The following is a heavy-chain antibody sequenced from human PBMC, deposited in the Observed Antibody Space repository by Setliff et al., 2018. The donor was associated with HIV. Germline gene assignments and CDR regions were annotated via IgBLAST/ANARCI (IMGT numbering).Heavy chain of an antibody. D-gene: IGHD2-21*01. J-gene: IGHJ4*02. Sequence: PGGSLRLSCAASGFTFTNYYMSWIRQAPGKGLELLSYISVSGTDIKYADSVNGRYTISRDNAKNSLYLQMNSLRAEDTAVYYCATDPRRLSYWGQGTLVTVSS. CDR3: ATDPRRLSY. V-gene: IGHV3-11*04. CDR2: ISVSGTDI. CDR1: GFTFTNYY.